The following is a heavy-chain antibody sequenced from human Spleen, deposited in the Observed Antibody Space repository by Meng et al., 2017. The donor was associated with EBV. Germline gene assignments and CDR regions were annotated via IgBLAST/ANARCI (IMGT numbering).Heavy chain of an antibody. D-gene: IGHD3-10*01. V-gene: IGHV4-39*07. Sequence: QLQLQESRPGPVKPSEPLSLTCTVSGGSISSNNYYGGWIRQPPGKGLEWIGIMYFSGSTYYNPSLKSRVTISVDTSKSQFSLRLNSVTAADTAVYYCASVGLITQYYFDYWGQGTLVTVSS. J-gene: IGHJ4*02. CDR3: ASVGLITQYYFDY. CDR1: GGSISSNNYY. CDR2: MYFSGST.